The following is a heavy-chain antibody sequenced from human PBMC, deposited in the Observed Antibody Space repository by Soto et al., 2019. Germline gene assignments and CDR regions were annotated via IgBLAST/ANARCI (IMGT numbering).Heavy chain of an antibody. CDR3: ARRSTSCCQNFDC. CDR2: VSGDGGDT. V-gene: IGHV3-23*01. Sequence: EVQLLESGGGLVQPGGSLRLSCAASGFTFSSYAMNWVRQAPGKGLEWVSAVSGDGGDTYYADSVKGRFTISRDNSKNTLFLQMNGLRVEDTAVYYCARRSTSCCQNFDCWGQGTLVTASS. D-gene: IGHD2-2*01. CDR1: GFTFSSYA. J-gene: IGHJ4*02.